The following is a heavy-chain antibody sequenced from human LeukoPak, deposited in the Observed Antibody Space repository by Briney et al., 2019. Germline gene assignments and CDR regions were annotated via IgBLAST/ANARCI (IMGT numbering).Heavy chain of an antibody. V-gene: IGHV3-20*04. Sequence: GGSLRLSCAASGFTFDDYGMSWVRQAPGKGLEWVSGINWNGGSTGYVDSVKGRSTISRDNSKNTLYLQMNSLRAEDTAVYYCARGSDTAMALDYWGQGTLVTVSS. CDR2: INWNGGST. CDR3: ARGSDTAMALDY. D-gene: IGHD5-18*01. CDR1: GFTFDDYG. J-gene: IGHJ4*02.